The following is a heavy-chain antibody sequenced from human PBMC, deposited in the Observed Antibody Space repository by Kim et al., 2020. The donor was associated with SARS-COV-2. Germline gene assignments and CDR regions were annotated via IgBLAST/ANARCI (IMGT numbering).Heavy chain of an antibody. CDR1: GGSFSGYY. D-gene: IGHD3-10*01. J-gene: IGHJ5*02. CDR3: ARGRRVRGVIIMTWFDP. Sequence: SETLSLTCAVYGGSFSGYYWSWIRQPPGKGLEWIGEINHSGSTNYNPSLKSRVTISVDTSKNQFSLKLSSVTAADTAVYYCARGRRVRGVIIMTWFDPWGRGTLVTVSS. V-gene: IGHV4-34*01. CDR2: INHSGST.